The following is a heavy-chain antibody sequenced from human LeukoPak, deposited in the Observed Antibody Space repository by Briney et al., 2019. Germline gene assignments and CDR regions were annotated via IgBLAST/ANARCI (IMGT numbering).Heavy chain of an antibody. V-gene: IGHV4-59*01. CDR1: GGSISSYY. J-gene: IGHJ4*02. CDR2: IYYSGST. CDR3: ARTVLGAFDY. D-gene: IGHD2-8*02. Sequence: ASETLSLTCTVSGGSISSYYWSWIRQPPGKGLEWIGYIYYSGSTNYNPSLKSRVTISVDTSKNQFSLKLSPVTAADTAVYYCARTVLGAFDYWGQGTLVTVSS.